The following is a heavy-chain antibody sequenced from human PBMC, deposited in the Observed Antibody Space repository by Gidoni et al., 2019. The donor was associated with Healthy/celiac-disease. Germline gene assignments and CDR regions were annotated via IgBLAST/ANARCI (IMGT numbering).Heavy chain of an antibody. Sequence: QVQLVQSGAEVKKPGSSGKVSCKASGGTFSSYAISWVRQAPGQGLEWMGGSIPIFGTANYAQKFQGRVTITADESTSTAYMELSSLRSEDTAVYYCARARPAWGGFYGYWGQGTLVTVSS. CDR2: SIPIFGTA. V-gene: IGHV1-69*01. D-gene: IGHD3-16*01. CDR3: ARARPAWGGFYGY. CDR1: GGTFSSYA. J-gene: IGHJ4*02.